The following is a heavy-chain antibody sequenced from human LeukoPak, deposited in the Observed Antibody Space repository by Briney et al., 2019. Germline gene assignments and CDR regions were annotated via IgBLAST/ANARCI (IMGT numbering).Heavy chain of an antibody. CDR3: ARVKLNVDTAMVFDY. D-gene: IGHD5-18*01. CDR1: GGSFSSSSYY. V-gene: IGHV4-39*07. CDR2: IYYSGST. J-gene: IGHJ4*02. Sequence: SETLSLTCTVSGGSFSSSSYYWGWIRQPPGKGLEWIGSIYYSGSTYYNPSLKSRVTISVDTSKNQFSLKLSSVTAADTAVYYCARVKLNVDTAMVFDYWGQGTLVTVSS.